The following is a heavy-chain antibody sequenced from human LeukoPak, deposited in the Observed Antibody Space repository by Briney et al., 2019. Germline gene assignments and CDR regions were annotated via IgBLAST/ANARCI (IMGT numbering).Heavy chain of an antibody. Sequence: KPSETLSLTCTVSGGSISSSSYYWGWIRQPPGKGLEWIGSIYYSGSTYYNPSLKSRVTISVGTSKNQFSLKLSSVTAADTAVYYCARGRSSSWYEIDYWGQGTLVTVSS. V-gene: IGHV4-39*07. CDR3: ARGRSSSWYEIDY. CDR2: IYYSGST. CDR1: GGSISSSSYY. D-gene: IGHD6-13*01. J-gene: IGHJ4*02.